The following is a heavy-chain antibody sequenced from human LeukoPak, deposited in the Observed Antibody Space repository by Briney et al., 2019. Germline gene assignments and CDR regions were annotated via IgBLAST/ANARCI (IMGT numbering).Heavy chain of an antibody. CDR3: ARMGVDTAMVDYYYYGMDV. J-gene: IGHJ6*02. D-gene: IGHD5-18*01. Sequence: GGSLRLSCAASGFTFSSYWMSWVRQAPGKGLEWVANIKQDGSEKYYVDSVKGRFTISRDNAKNSLYLQMNSLRAEDTAVYYCARMGVDTAMVDYYYYGMDVWGQGTTVTVSS. CDR2: IKQDGSEK. CDR1: GFTFSSYW. V-gene: IGHV3-7*01.